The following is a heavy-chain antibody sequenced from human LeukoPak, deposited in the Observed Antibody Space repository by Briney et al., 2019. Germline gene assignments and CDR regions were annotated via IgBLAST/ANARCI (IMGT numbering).Heavy chain of an antibody. CDR1: GFTFSSYW. J-gene: IGHJ4*02. Sequence: PGGSLRLSCVASGFTFSSYWMHWVRQAPGKGLVWVSRIKSDGSSTSYADSVKGRFTTSRDNAKNTLYLQMNSLRVEDTAVYYCSVPGYSSGWSDYWGQGTLVTVSS. CDR3: SVPGYSSGWSDY. V-gene: IGHV3-74*01. D-gene: IGHD6-19*01. CDR2: IKSDGSST.